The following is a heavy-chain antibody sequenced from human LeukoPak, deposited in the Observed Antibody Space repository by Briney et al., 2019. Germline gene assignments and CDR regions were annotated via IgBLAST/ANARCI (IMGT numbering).Heavy chain of an antibody. J-gene: IGHJ4*02. D-gene: IGHD7-27*01. CDR2: INGDGSAT. CDR1: GFTFSGHW. V-gene: IGHV3-74*01. CDR3: ARDINWGQVDY. Sequence: PGGSLRLSCAASGFTFSGHWMYWLRQAPGKGLAWVSRINGDGSATNYAGSMKGRFTISRDNGKNILYLQMNSLREDDTAVYYCARDINWGQVDYWGQGTLVTVSS.